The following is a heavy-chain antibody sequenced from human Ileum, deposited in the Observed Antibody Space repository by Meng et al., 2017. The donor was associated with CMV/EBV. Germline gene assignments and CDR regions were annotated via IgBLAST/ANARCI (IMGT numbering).Heavy chain of an antibody. CDR1: GYSFTSYW. CDR2: IYPGDSDT. Sequence: GESLKISCKGSGYSFTSYWIAWVRQMPGKGLEWMGIIYPGDSDTRYGPSFQGQVTISADKSISTAYLQWSSLKASDTAMYYCARLAAYCSSTSCYKAGNYFDYWGQGTLVTVSS. V-gene: IGHV5-51*01. J-gene: IGHJ4*02. D-gene: IGHD2-2*02. CDR3: ARLAAYCSSTSCYKAGNYFDY.